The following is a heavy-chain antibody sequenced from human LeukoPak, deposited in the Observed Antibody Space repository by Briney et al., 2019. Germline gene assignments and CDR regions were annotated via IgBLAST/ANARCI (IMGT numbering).Heavy chain of an antibody. D-gene: IGHD3-10*01. CDR2: IYAGDSDT. V-gene: IGHV5-51*01. Sequence: GESLKISCKGSGYTFTSFWIAWVRPMPGKGLEWMGIIYAGDSDTIYSPSFQGQVTISVDKSNSTAYLHWSSLTTSDTAMYFCARRDPFMGDALDFWGRGTMVTVAP. CDR1: GYTFTSFW. CDR3: ARRDPFMGDALDF. J-gene: IGHJ3*01.